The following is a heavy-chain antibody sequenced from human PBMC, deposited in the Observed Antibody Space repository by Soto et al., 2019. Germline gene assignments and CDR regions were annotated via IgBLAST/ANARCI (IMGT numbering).Heavy chain of an antibody. V-gene: IGHV4-31*03. J-gene: IGHJ6*02. Sequence: QVQLQESGPGLVKPSQTLSLTCTVSGGSSSSVGYYWSWIRQHPGKGLEWIGYIYYSGSTYHNPSLKSRVIISVETSKNHLSLKLSSVTAADTAVYYCARVSSYVVSGKGAGHYYGMDVWGQWTTVTVSS. CDR3: ARVSSYVVSGKGAGHYYGMDV. CDR2: IYYSGST. D-gene: IGHD3-10*01. CDR1: GGSSSSVGYY.